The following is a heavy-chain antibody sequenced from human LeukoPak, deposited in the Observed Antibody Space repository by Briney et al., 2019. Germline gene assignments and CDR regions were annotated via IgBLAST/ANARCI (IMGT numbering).Heavy chain of an antibody. CDR1: GFTFSSYS. CDR3: ARGGFYGDYYFDY. CDR2: ISSSSSYI. D-gene: IGHD4-17*01. Sequence: GGSLRLSCAASGFTFSSYSMNWVRQAPGKGLEWVSSISSSSSYIYYADSVKGRFTISRDNAKKSLYLQMNSLRAEDTAVYYCARGGFYGDYYFDYCGPGTLVTASS. J-gene: IGHJ4*02. V-gene: IGHV3-21*01.